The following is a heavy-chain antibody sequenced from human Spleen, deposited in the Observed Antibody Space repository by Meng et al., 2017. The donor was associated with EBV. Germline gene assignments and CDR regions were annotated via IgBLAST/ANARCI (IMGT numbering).Heavy chain of an antibody. J-gene: IGHJ4*02. CDR1: GGSFSGYY. D-gene: IGHD6-13*01. CDR3: ARDTEAPGTWFDY. V-gene: IGHV4-34*01. Sequence: VPCQRGGAGLLKPSETLSLTCGIHGGSFSGYYWSWLRQPPGKGLEWIGEIHYGGSTKYNPSLESRATISGDTSKNQFSLILTSVTAADTAVYYCARDTEAPGTWFDYWGQGALVTVSS. CDR2: IHYGGST.